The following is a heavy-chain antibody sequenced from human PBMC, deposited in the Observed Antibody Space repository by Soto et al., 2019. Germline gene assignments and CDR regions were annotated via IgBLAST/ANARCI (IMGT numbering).Heavy chain of an antibody. J-gene: IGHJ6*02. V-gene: IGHV3-48*02. CDR3: AGASFNYYGMDV. CDR1: GFTFSSYS. Sequence: GGSLRLSCAASGFTFSSYSMNWVRQAPGKGLEWVSYISSNSSTIYYADSVKGRFTISRDNAKNSLYLQMNSLRDEDTAVYYCAGASFNYYGMDVWGQGTTVTVSS. CDR2: ISSNSSTI.